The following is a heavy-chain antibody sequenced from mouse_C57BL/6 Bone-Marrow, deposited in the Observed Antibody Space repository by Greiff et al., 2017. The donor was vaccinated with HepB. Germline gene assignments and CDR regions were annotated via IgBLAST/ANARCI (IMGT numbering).Heavy chain of an antibody. CDR1: GFTFSSYA. J-gene: IGHJ1*03. Sequence: EVQLQESGGGLVKPGGSLKLSCAASGFTFSSYAMSWVRQTPEKRLEWVATISDGGSYTYYPDNVKGRFTISRDNAKNNLYLQMSHLKSEDTAMYYCARFYGNFDVWGTGTTVTVSS. CDR2: ISDGGSYT. CDR3: ARFYGNFDV. D-gene: IGHD2-1*01. V-gene: IGHV5-4*01.